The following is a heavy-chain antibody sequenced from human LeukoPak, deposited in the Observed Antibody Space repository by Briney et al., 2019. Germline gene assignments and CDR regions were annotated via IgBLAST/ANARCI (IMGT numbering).Heavy chain of an antibody. CDR2: IIPIFGTA. CDR1: VYILSNYA. CDR3: ARDQHTYYYDSSGYYGFDY. D-gene: IGHD3-22*01. V-gene: IGHV1-69*05. J-gene: IGHJ4*02. Sequence: SVKVSCKASVYILSNYALSWMRQAPGQGLEWMGRIIPIFGTANYAQKFQGRVTITTDESTSTAYMELSSLRSEDTAVYYCARDQHTYYYDSSGYYGFDYWGQGTLVTVSS.